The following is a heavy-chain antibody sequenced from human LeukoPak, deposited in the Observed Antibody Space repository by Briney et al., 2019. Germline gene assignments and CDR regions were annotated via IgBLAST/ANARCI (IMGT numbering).Heavy chain of an antibody. V-gene: IGHV6-1*01. CDR3: ARESANYYDSSGYSDY. Sequence: QTLSLTCAISGASVSINSAACSWIRKSPPTGLEWLGRTYYRYKWYNYYAASVKSRITINPDTSKNQFSLQLNSVTPEDTAVYYCARESANYYDSSGYSDYWGQGTLVTVSS. J-gene: IGHJ4*02. D-gene: IGHD3-22*01. CDR1: GASVSINSAA. CDR2: TYYRYKWYN.